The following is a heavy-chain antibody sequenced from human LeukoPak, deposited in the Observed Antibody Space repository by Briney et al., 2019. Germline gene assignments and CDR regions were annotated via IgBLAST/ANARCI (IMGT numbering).Heavy chain of an antibody. J-gene: IGHJ3*02. CDR3: AKLGYCSGGSCPFDI. D-gene: IGHD2-15*01. Sequence: PSETLSLTXAVSGYSICSGYHWGWIRKPPGKGLEWIGSMSHSGSTYYNPSLKSRVTISVDTSKNQFSLKLSSVTAADTAVYCCAKLGYCSGGSCPFDIWGQGTMVTVSS. CDR1: GYSICSGYH. CDR2: MSHSGST. V-gene: IGHV4-38-2*01.